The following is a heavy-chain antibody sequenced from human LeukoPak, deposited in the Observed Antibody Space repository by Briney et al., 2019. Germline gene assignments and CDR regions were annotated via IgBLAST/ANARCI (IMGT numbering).Heavy chain of an antibody. CDR3: ARDLGQYYDTSDNWFDP. V-gene: IGHV3-74*01. CDR1: GFTFSNYW. J-gene: IGHJ5*02. D-gene: IGHD3-22*01. Sequence: PGGSLRLSCAASGFTFSNYWMHWVRQAPGKGLVWVSRINSDGINTSYADSVKGRFTISRDNKNTLNLQTNSLRAEDTAVYYCARDLGQYYDTSDNWFDPWGQGTLVTVSS. CDR2: INSDGINT.